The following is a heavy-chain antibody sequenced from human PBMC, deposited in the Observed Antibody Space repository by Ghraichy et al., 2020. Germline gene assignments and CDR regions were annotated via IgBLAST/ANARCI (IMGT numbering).Heavy chain of an antibody. J-gene: IGHJ6*02. D-gene: IGHD3-22*01. Sequence: GGSLRLSCAASGFTFSTFWMTWVRQAPGKGLEWVANIKESGTEKYYVDSVKGRFTVSRDNAKNSLYLQMNSLRADDTAVYYCARIKTEYHYDSSGYYPYYYYYGMDVWGQGTTVTVSS. V-gene: IGHV3-7*01. CDR2: IKESGTEK. CDR1: GFTFSTFW. CDR3: ARIKTEYHYDSSGYYPYYYYYGMDV.